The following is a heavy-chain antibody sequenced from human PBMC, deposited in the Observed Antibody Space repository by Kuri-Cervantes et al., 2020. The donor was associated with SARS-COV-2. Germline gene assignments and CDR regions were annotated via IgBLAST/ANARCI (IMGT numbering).Heavy chain of an antibody. CDR1: GYTFTGYY. CDR3: ARGARITIFGVVIRGRENPCFDP. V-gene: IGHV1-2*04. D-gene: IGHD3-3*01. J-gene: IGHJ5*02. Sequence: ASVKVSCKASGYTFTGYYMHWVRQAPGQGLERMGWINPNSGGTNYAQKFQGWVTMTRDTSISTAYMEVSRLTSDDTAVYYCARGARITIFGVVIRGRENPCFDPWGQGTLVTVSS. CDR2: INPNSGGT.